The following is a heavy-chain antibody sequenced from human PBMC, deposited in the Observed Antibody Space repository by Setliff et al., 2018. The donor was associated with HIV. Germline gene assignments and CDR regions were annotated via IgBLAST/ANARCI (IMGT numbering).Heavy chain of an antibody. CDR3: ARARGGNSEWSY. CDR2: ISSSSSYI. CDR1: GFTFSSYS. D-gene: IGHD2-15*01. J-gene: IGHJ4*02. Sequence: PGESLKISCAASGFTFSSYSMNWVRQAPGKGLEWVSSISSSSSYIYYADSVKGRFTISRDNAKNSLYLQMNSLRAEDTAVYSCARARGGNSEWSYWGQGTLVTVSS. V-gene: IGHV3-21*01.